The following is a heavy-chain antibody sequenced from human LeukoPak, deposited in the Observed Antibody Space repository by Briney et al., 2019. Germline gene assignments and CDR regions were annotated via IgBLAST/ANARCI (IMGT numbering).Heavy chain of an antibody. CDR2: IYYSGST. V-gene: IGHV4-59*01. CDR3: ARDLYSGYDWVGFNI. D-gene: IGHD5-12*01. J-gene: IGHJ3*02. Sequence: PSQSLSLTCTVAGGSIRSYYWSSIRQPPGKGLEWIGYIYYSGSTNYNPSLKSRVSISVDTSKNQFSLKLSSVTAADTAVYYCARDLYSGYDWVGFNIWGQGTVVTVSS. CDR1: GGSIRSYY.